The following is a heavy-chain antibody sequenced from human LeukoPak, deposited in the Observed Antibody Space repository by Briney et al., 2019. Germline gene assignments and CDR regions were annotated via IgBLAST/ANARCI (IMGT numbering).Heavy chain of an antibody. J-gene: IGHJ4*02. V-gene: IGHV4-34*01. D-gene: IGHD6-6*01. CDR1: GGSFSGYS. CDR2: INHSGST. Sequence: PSETLSLTCAVYGGSFSGYSWSWIRQPPGKGLEWIGEINHSGSTNYNPSLKSRVTISVDTSKNQFSLKLSSVTAADTAVYYCARGRGLEGEYSSSYSLAHYYFDYWGQGTLVTVSS. CDR3: ARGRGLEGEYSSSYSLAHYYFDY.